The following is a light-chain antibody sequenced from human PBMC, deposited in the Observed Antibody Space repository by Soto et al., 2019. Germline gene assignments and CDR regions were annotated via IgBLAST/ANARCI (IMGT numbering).Light chain of an antibody. Sequence: QSALTQPASVSGSHGQSITISCTGTSSDIGGYNYVSWYQQHPGKAPKLMINNVSNRPSGVSDRFSGSKSGNTASLTISGLQAEDEADYYCSSYTSSSTVVFGGGTKLTVL. CDR3: SSYTSSSTVV. V-gene: IGLV2-14*01. CDR2: NVS. J-gene: IGLJ2*01. CDR1: SSDIGGYNY.